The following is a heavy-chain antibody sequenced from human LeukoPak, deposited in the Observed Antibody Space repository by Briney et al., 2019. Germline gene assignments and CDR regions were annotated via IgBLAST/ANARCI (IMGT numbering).Heavy chain of an antibody. D-gene: IGHD2-15*01. Sequence: SETLSLTCTVSGGSISSSSWIWMRQSPGKGLESIGYISNNGKAKYKSSFEGRVTMSVDTSKSQFSLNLSSVTAADTAVYYCARRVVSAKFRNLLYYYMDVWGKGTTVIVS. CDR2: ISNNGKA. CDR3: ARRVVSAKFRNLLYYYMDV. CDR1: GGSISSSS. V-gene: IGHV4-4*09. J-gene: IGHJ6*03.